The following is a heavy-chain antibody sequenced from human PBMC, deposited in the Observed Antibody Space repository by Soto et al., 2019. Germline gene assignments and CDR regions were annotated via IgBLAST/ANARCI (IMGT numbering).Heavy chain of an antibody. CDR3: ARSNGCDY. CDR1: GYTFTSYT. Sequence: GAAVKVSCKASGYTFTSYTITWVRQAPGQGLEWMGWISNYNGNTNYAQKIQGRVTMNTDTTKSTAYMELRSLISDDTTVYYCARSNGCDYWGQGTLVTVSS. V-gene: IGHV1-18*01. CDR2: ISNYNGNT. D-gene: IGHD7-27*01. J-gene: IGHJ4*02.